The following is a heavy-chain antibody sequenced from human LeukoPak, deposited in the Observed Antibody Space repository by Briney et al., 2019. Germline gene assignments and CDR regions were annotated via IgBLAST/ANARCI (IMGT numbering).Heavy chain of an antibody. V-gene: IGHV4-61*01. CDR2: IYYSGST. CDR3: GRIVVVPAAGGHHAFDV. CDR1: GGSVSSGSYY. J-gene: IGHJ3*01. Sequence: SETLSLTCTVSGGSVSSGSYYWSWLRQPPGKGLEWIGYIYYSGSTNYNPSLKSRVTISVDTSKNQFSPKLSSVTAADTAVYYCGRIVVVPAAGGHHAFDVWGQGTMVTVSS. D-gene: IGHD2-2*01.